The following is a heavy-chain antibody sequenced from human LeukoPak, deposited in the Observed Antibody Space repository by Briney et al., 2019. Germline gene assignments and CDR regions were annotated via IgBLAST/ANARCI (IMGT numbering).Heavy chain of an antibody. CDR2: IYSSGRI. D-gene: IGHD2-21*01. Sequence: SETLSLTCTVSGGSMSSSFWSWIRQPAGKGLEWFGRIYSSGRINYNPSLKSRVTLSLDTSKNQFSLKLTSVTAADTAVYYCARAPGRCGGTCPFDDWGQGTLVAVSS. CDR3: ARAPGRCGGTCPFDD. CDR1: GGSMSSSF. V-gene: IGHV4-4*07. J-gene: IGHJ4*02.